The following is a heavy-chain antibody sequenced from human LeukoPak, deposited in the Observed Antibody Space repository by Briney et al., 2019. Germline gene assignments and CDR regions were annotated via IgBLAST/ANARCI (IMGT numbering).Heavy chain of an antibody. CDR3: ARDGDSWYSDY. Sequence: ASVKVSCKASGYTFTSYDINWVRQATGQGLEWMGWMNPNSGGTNYAQKFQGRVTMTRDTSISTAYMELSRLRSDDTAVYYCARDGDSWYSDYWGQGTLVTVSS. CDR1: GYTFTSYD. V-gene: IGHV1-2*02. CDR2: MNPNSGGT. D-gene: IGHD6-13*01. J-gene: IGHJ4*02.